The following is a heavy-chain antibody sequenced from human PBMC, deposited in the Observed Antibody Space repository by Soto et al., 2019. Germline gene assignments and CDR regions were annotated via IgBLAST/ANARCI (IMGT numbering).Heavy chain of an antibody. V-gene: IGHV3-21*01. J-gene: IGHJ6*02. D-gene: IGHD3-3*01. CDR1: GFTFSSYS. CDR3: ARDPGSRYDFWSGLNYHGMDV. Sequence: EVQLVESGGGLVKPGGSLRLSCAASGFTFSSYSMNWVRQAPGKGLEWVSSISSSSSYIYYADSVRGRFTISRDNAKNSLYLQMNSLRAEDTAVYYCARDPGSRYDFWSGLNYHGMDVWGQGTTVTVSS. CDR2: ISSSSSYI.